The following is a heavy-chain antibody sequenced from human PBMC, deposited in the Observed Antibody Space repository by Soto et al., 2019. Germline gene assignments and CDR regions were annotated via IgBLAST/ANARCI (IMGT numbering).Heavy chain of an antibody. Sequence: QVQLVESGGGVVQPGRSLRLSCAASGFMFSNHGMHWVRQAPGKGLEWVAVIWSDGNNRYYADSVKGRFTISRNNSKKTDYLKMNSLIAEDTAVYYCVRGDNWNDEASDYWGQGTLVTVSS. J-gene: IGHJ4*02. CDR3: VRGDNWNDEASDY. CDR2: IWSDGNNR. V-gene: IGHV3-33*01. CDR1: GFMFSNHG. D-gene: IGHD1-1*01.